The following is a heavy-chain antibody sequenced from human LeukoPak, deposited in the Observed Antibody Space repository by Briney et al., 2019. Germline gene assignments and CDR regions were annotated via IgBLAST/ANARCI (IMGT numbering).Heavy chain of an antibody. CDR2: IYHIGST. V-gene: IGHV4-38-2*01. Sequence: SETLSLTCGVSGYSLIRGYYWAWSRQPPEKGLEWIGTIYHIGSTYYNPSLESRVTISVDTSKNEFSLNLNSVTAADTAVYYCARAGWIITSGIDYWGQGALVTVSS. CDR1: GYSLIRGYY. J-gene: IGHJ4*02. D-gene: IGHD1-20*01. CDR3: ARAGWIITSGIDY.